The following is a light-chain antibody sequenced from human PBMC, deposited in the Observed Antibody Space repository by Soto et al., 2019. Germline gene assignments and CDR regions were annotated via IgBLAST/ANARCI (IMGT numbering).Light chain of an antibody. CDR2: EVS. CDR3: SSYTSSTVYV. J-gene: IGLJ1*01. Sequence: QSVLTQPASVSGSPGQSITISCTGTSSDVGGYNYVSWYQLHPGKAPKLMVYEVSNRPSGVSNRFSGSKSGNTASLTISGLQAEDEADYYCSSYTSSTVYVFGTGTKVTVL. CDR1: SSDVGGYNY. V-gene: IGLV2-14*01.